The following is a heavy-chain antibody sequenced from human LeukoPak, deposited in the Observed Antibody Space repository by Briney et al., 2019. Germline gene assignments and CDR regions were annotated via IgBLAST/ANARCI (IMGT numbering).Heavy chain of an antibody. CDR1: GESFSGYY. V-gene: IGHV4-34*01. J-gene: IGHJ4*02. CDR2: INHSGST. D-gene: IGHD3-10*01. Sequence: SETLSLTCTVYGESFSGYYWSWIRQPPGKGLEWIGEINHSGSTNYNPSLKSRVTISVDTSKNQFSLKLSSVTAADTAVYYCARPRLLYGSGPTLVWGPGTLVTVSS. CDR3: ARPRLLYGSGPTLV.